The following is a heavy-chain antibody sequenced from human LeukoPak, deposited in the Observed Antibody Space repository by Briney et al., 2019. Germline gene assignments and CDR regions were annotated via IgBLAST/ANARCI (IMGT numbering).Heavy chain of an antibody. CDR1: GGFISNSNFY. D-gene: IGHD3-22*01. Sequence: PSENLSLTCTVSGGFISNSNFYWGWIRQPPGKGLDWIGNIYYTGRTYYNPSLNSRVTIYVDTSKNKFSLRLSSVTAADTAVYYCVRLYYYDSSRPPLWGRGTLVTVSS. CDR2: IYYTGRT. V-gene: IGHV4-39*01. J-gene: IGHJ4*02. CDR3: VRLYYYDSSRPPL.